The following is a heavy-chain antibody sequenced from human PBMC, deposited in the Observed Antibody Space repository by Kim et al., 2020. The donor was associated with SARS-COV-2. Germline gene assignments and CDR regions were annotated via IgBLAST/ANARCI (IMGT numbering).Heavy chain of an antibody. CDR2: ISGSGGRI. CDR3: VKDRVIRRDGDKRVGIGGL. V-gene: IGHV3-23*01. Sequence: GGSLRLSCVASGFTFSSYAMSWVRQAPGKRLEWVSGISGSGGRIYNAVSVKGRFTITTDNAKTTLDLQMNSLRAEDTAISYCVKDRVIRRDGDKRVGIGGLRGERDLVTVSS. D-gene: IGHD2-21*02. J-gene: IGHJ4*02. CDR1: GFTFSSYA.